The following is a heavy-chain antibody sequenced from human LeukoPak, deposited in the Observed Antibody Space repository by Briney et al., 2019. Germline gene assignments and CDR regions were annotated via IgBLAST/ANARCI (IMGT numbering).Heavy chain of an antibody. J-gene: IGHJ5*02. CDR3: ATRADLAAAGLGWLDP. V-gene: IGHV3-23*01. CDR2: ISGSGGST. Sequence: GGSLRLSCAASGFTFSSYAMSWVRQAPGKGLEWVSAISGSGGSTYYADSVKGRFTISRDNSKNTLYLQMNSLRAEDTAVYYCATRADLAAAGLGWLDPWGQGTLVTVSS. CDR1: GFTFSSYA. D-gene: IGHD6-13*01.